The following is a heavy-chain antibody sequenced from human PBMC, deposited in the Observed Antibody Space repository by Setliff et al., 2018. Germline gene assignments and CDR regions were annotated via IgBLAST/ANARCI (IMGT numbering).Heavy chain of an antibody. CDR2: VYYSGIA. Sequence: SGPTLVNPTQTLTLTCTYSGFSFGISGMRLSWIRQPPGKGLEWIGYVYYSGIANYSPSLKSRLTISVDKSKNQFSLKLSSVTAADTAVYYCARMSGFLYMDVWGKGTTVTVSS. V-gene: IGHV4-61*05. D-gene: IGHD3-3*01. CDR1: GFSFGISGMR. J-gene: IGHJ6*03. CDR3: ARMSGFLYMDV.